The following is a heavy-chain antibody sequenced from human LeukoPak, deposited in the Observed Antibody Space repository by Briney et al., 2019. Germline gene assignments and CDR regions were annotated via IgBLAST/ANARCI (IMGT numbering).Heavy chain of an antibody. J-gene: IGHJ4*02. Sequence: GGSLRLSCAASGFTFSSYWMHWVRQTPEKGLVWVSHVSPDGRTTTYADSVKGRFTIFRDNAKSTLYLQMNGLRAEDTAVYYCSRDQLMGGQGTLVTVSS. CDR1: GFTFSSYW. D-gene: IGHD1-1*01. CDR2: VSPDGRTT. CDR3: SRDQLM. V-gene: IGHV3-74*01.